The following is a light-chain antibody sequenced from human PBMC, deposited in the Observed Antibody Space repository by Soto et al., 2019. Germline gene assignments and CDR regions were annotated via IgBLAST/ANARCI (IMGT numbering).Light chain of an antibody. J-gene: IGLJ1*01. Sequence: ALTQPSSVSGSPGQSITISCTGTSSDVGGYNYVSWYQQHPGKAPKLMIYEVSNRPSGVSNRFSGSKSGNTASLTISGLQAEDEADYYCSSYTSSSTYVFGTGTKVTVL. V-gene: IGLV2-14*01. CDR2: EVS. CDR3: SSYTSSSTYV. CDR1: SSDVGGYNY.